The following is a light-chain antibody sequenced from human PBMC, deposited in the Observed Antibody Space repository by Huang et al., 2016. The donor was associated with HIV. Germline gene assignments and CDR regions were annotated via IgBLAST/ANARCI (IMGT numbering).Light chain of an antibody. CDR3: QQYDNFPHT. V-gene: IGKV1-33*01. Sequence: DIQMTQSLSSLSAFVGDRVTITCQASQDISNYLNWYQQKPGKAPKLLIYDASNLETGVPERFSGSGSGTDFTFTISSLQPEDIATYYCQQYDNFPHTFGGGTKME. CDR1: QDISNY. J-gene: IGKJ4*01. CDR2: DAS.